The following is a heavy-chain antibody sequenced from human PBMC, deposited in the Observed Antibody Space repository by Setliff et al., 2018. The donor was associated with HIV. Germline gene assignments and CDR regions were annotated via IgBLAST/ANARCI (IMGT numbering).Heavy chain of an antibody. CDR1: GDSVSSRSYY. CDR3: ARYSPRGYTLTGPY. J-gene: IGHJ4*02. D-gene: IGHD6-25*01. CDR2: IYYSGST. Sequence: SEILSLTCTVSGDSVSSRSYYWSWIRQPPGKGLEWIGYIYYSGSTKHNPSLKSRVTISLDTSKNQFSLKLTSVTAADTAVYYCARYSPRGYTLTGPYWGQGTLVTVSS. V-gene: IGHV4-61*01.